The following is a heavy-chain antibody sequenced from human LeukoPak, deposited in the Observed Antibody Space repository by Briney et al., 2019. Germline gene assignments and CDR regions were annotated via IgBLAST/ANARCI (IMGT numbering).Heavy chain of an antibody. V-gene: IGHV3-48*04. CDR1: GFTLSSYS. CDR3: ARLPAYCSSTSSYYDY. CDR2: ISSAGSSI. Sequence: GGSLRLSCAASGFTLSSYSMNWVRQAPGKGLEWVSYISSAGSSIYYADSVKGRFTISRDNAKNSLFLQMNSLRAEDTAVYYCARLPAYCSSTSSYYDYWGQGTLVTVSS. J-gene: IGHJ4*02. D-gene: IGHD2-2*01.